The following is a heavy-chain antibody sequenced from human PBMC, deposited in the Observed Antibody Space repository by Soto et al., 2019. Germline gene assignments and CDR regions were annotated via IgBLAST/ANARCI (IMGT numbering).Heavy chain of an antibody. J-gene: IGHJ4*02. D-gene: IGHD6-13*01. V-gene: IGHV4-59*01. CDR1: GGSITSYF. CDR2: IYHTGST. Sequence: QVQLQESGPRLVKPSETLSLTCTVSGGSITSYFWNWIRQPPGKGLEWIGYIYHTGSTNYNPSFKSRISTSADTSKNQCALTVTSVTAADTAVYYCARGRYSSSWFYFDYWGQGILVTVSS. CDR3: ARGRYSSSWFYFDY.